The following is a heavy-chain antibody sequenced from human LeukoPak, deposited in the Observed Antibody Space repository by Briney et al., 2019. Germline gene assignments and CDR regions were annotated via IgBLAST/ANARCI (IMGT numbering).Heavy chain of an antibody. Sequence: GRSLRLSCAASGFTFSSYGMHWVRQAPGKGLEWVAVISYDGSNKYYADSVKGRFTISRDNSKNTLYLQMNSLRAEDTAVYYCVESGDLGYCSGGSCYQRDYWGQGTLVTVSS. V-gene: IGHV3-30*18. D-gene: IGHD2-15*01. J-gene: IGHJ4*02. CDR3: VESGDLGYCSGGSCYQRDY. CDR2: ISYDGSNK. CDR1: GFTFSSYG.